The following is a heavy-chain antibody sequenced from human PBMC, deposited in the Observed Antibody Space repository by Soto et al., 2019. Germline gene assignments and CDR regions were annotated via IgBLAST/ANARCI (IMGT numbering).Heavy chain of an antibody. CDR3: TTDISEGCYSKLCVY. J-gene: IGHJ4*02. V-gene: IGHV3-15*07. D-gene: IGHD2-15*01. Sequence: NAWMNWVRQAPGKGLEWVGRIKSKTDGGTTDYAAPVKGRFTISRDDSKNTLYLQMNSLKTEDTAVYYCTTDISEGCYSKLCVYWGQGTRVTVSS. CDR2: IKSKTDGGTT. CDR1: NAW.